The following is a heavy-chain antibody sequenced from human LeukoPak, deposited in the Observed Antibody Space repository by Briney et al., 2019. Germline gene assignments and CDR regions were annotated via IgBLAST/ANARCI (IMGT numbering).Heavy chain of an antibody. CDR2: IYYSGST. J-gene: IGHJ3*02. CDR1: GGSISSGDYY. D-gene: IGHD3-22*01. V-gene: IGHV4-30-4*01. Sequence: SETLSLTCTVSGGSISSGDYYWSWIRQPPGKGLEWIGYIYYSGSTYYNPSLKSRVTISVDTSKNQFSLKLSSVTAADTAVYYCARDVSYYYDSSGSSDAFDIWGQGTMVTVSS. CDR3: ARDVSYYYDSSGSSDAFDI.